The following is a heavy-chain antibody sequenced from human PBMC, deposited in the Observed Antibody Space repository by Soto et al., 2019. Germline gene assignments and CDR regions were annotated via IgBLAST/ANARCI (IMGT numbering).Heavy chain of an antibody. D-gene: IGHD2-8*02. CDR1: GYTLTELS. CDR3: ATDGSGGLYFDY. V-gene: IGHV1-24*01. J-gene: IGHJ4*02. Sequence: ASVKVSCNVSGYTLTELSMHWVRQAPGKGLEWMGGFDPEDGETIYAQKFQGRVTMTEDTSTDTAYMELSSLRSEDTAVYYCATDGSGGLYFDYWGQGTLVTVSS. CDR2: FDPEDGET.